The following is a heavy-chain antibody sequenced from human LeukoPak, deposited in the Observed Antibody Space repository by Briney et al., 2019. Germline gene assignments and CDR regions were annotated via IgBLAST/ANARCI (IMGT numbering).Heavy chain of an antibody. D-gene: IGHD2-2*01. J-gene: IGHJ5*02. CDR3: ARDPTDFGVVPAATVHNWFDP. CDR1: GGSISSSSYY. Sequence: PSETLSLTCTVSGGSISSSSYYWGWIRQPPGKGLELIGSIYYSWSTYYNPSLKSRVTISVDTSKNQFSLKLSSVTAADTAVYYCARDPTDFGVVPAATVHNWFDPWGQGTLVTVSS. V-gene: IGHV4-39*07. CDR2: IYYSWST.